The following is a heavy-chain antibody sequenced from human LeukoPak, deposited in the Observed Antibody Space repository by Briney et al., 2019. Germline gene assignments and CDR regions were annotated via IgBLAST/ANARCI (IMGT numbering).Heavy chain of an antibody. J-gene: IGHJ4*02. Sequence: ASVKVSCKVSGYTPNEISMDWVRQPPGKGLEWVGGFDPEAGETIFAQKFQGRTSMTEDTSTDTAYMELRSLSSEDTAIYYCAIDPDRGYTFDFWGQGTLVTVSS. CDR1: GYTPNEIS. CDR2: FDPEAGET. CDR3: AIDPDRGYTFDF. V-gene: IGHV1-24*01. D-gene: IGHD3-22*01.